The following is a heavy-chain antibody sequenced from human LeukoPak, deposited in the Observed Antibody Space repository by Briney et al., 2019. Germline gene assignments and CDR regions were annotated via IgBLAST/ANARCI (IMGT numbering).Heavy chain of an antibody. J-gene: IGHJ5*02. V-gene: IGHV5-51*04. CDR1: GYSFSNYW. CDR3: ARTGPTMLRDNWFDP. CDR2: IYPGNSDT. Sequence: GESLKISCRGSGYSFSNYWIAWVRQMPGKGLECMGIIYPGNSDTRYSPSFQGQVAISADKPISTAYLQWSSLKASDTAMYYCARTGPTMLRDNWFDPWGQGTLVTVSS. D-gene: IGHD3-10*01.